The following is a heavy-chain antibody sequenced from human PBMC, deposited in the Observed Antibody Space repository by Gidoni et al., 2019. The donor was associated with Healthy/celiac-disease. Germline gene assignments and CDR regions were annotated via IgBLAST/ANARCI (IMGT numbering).Heavy chain of an antibody. D-gene: IGHD2-2*01. CDR2: IIPIFGTA. Sequence: QVQLVQSGAEVKKPGSSVKVSCKASGGTFSSYAISWVRQAPGQGLEWMGGIIPIFGTANYAQKFQGRVTITADESTSTAYMELSSLRSEDTAVYYCASPRYCSSTSCYSDCYYGMDVWGQGTTVTVSS. CDR3: ASPRYCSSTSCYSDCYYGMDV. V-gene: IGHV1-69*01. J-gene: IGHJ6*02. CDR1: GGTFSSYA.